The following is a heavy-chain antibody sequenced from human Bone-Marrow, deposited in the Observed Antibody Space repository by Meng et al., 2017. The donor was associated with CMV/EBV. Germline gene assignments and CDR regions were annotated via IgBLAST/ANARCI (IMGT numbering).Heavy chain of an antibody. D-gene: IGHD3-9*01. CDR3: ARDGRYFDWLGSSDGNYGMDV. J-gene: IGHJ6*02. CDR2: INPNSGGT. CDR1: GYTFTGYY. V-gene: IGHV1-2*02. Sequence: ASVKVSCKSSGYTFTGYYMHWVRQAPGQGLEWMGWINPNSGGTNYAQKFQGRVTMTRDTSISTAYMELSRLRSEDTAVYYCARDGRYFDWLGSSDGNYGMDVWGQGTTVTVSS.